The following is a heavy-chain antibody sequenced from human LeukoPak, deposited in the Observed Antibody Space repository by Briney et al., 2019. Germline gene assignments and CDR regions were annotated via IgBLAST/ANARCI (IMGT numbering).Heavy chain of an antibody. CDR2: IYYSGST. CDR3: ARDGGSQTNYYYGMDV. J-gene: IGHJ6*04. CDR1: GGSISSGGYY. Sequence: SQTLSLTCTVSGGSISSGGYYWSWIRQHPGKGLEWIGYIYYSGSTYYNPSLKSRVTISVDTSKNQFSLKLSSVTAADTAVYYCARDGGSQTNYYYGMDVWGKGTTVTVSS. V-gene: IGHV4-31*03. D-gene: IGHD2-15*01.